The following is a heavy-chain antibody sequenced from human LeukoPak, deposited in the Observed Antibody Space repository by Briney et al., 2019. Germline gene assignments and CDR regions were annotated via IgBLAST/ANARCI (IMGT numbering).Heavy chain of an antibody. J-gene: IGHJ4*02. V-gene: IGHV3-21*01. CDR3: ARGFDYYDSTGSGY. CDR2: ISSSSSYI. Sequence: GGSLRLSCAASGFTFSSYSMNWVRQAPGKGLEWVSSISSSSSYIYYADSVKGRFTISRDNAKNTLYLQMNSLRVEDTAVYYCARGFDYYDSTGSGYWGQGTLVTVSS. D-gene: IGHD3-22*01. CDR1: GFTFSSYS.